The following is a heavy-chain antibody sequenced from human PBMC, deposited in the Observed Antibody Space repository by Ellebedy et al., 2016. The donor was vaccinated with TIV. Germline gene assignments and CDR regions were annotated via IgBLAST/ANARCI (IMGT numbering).Heavy chain of an antibody. D-gene: IGHD3-16*02. CDR1: GGSISSYY. CDR3: ARHHRSHVWGSYRYFDY. J-gene: IGHJ4*02. V-gene: IGHV4-59*08. CDR2: IYYSGST. Sequence: SETLSLXXTVSGGSISSYYWSWIRQPPGKGLEWIGYIYYSGSTNYNPSLKSRVTISVDTSKNQFSLKLSSVTAADTAVYYCARHHRSHVWGSYRYFDYWGQGTLVTVSS.